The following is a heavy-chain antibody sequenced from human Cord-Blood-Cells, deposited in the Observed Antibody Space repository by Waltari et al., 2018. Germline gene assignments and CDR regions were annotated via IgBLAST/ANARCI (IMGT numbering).Heavy chain of an antibody. V-gene: IGHV1-69*01. Sequence: AISWVRQAPGQGLEWMGGIIPIFGTANYAQKFQGRVTITADESTSTAYMELSSLRSEDTAVYYCASHYDSSGYYYYYGMDVWGQGTTVTVSS. D-gene: IGHD3-22*01. CDR1: A. CDR3: ASHYDSSGYYYYYGMDV. J-gene: IGHJ6*02. CDR2: IIPIFGTA.